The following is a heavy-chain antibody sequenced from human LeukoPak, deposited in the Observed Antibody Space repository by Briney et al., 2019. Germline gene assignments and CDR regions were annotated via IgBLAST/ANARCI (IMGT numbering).Heavy chain of an antibody. CDR3: ARDGSGWFDY. CDR2: ISSSGSAI. J-gene: IGHJ4*02. D-gene: IGHD6-19*01. V-gene: IGHV3-48*03. Sequence: SGGSLRLSCAASGFTFSSYGMKWVRQAAGRGLEWVSYISSSGSAIYYTDSVKGRFTSSRDNAKHSLYLQMNSLRAEDTAVYYCARDGSGWFDYWGQGTLVTVSS. CDR1: GFTFSSYG.